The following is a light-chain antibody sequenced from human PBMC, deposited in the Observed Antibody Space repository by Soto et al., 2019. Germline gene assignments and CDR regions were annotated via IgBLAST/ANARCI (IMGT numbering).Light chain of an antibody. V-gene: IGLV2-14*01. CDR1: SSDIGVYNS. CDR2: EVA. J-gene: IGLJ2*01. CDR3: SPYTTDSSLGVV. Sequence: QSALTQPASVSGSPGQSLTISCTGTSSDIGVYNSVSWFQHHPGKAPKLVIYEVANRPSGVSNRFSGSKSGSTASLTISGLQAEDEADYYCSPYTTDSSLGVVFGGGTKLTVL.